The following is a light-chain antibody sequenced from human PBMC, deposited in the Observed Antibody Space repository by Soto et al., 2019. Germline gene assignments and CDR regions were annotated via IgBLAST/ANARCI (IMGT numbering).Light chain of an antibody. V-gene: IGKV3-20*01. CDR1: QSVSSSY. Sequence: EIVLTQSPGTLSLSPGERATLSCRASQSVSSSYLAWYQQKPGQAPRLLIYGASSRATGIPDRFSGGGSGTDFTLTISRLELEDFAVYYCQQYGSSITFGQGTRLEIK. CDR3: QQYGSSIT. J-gene: IGKJ5*01. CDR2: GAS.